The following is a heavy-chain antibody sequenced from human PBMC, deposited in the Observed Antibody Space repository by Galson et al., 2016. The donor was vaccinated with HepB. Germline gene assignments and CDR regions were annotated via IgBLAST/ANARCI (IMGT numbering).Heavy chain of an antibody. Sequence: SVKVSCKASGGSFSSFAINWVRQAPGQGLEWMGGIIPMFGTPNDAQKFRGRVTLTADEDTSTAYMGLSSLRSQDTAVYYCASHTRGQYDSGRYEFNYWGQGTLVTVSS. CDR2: IIPMFGTP. CDR1: GGSFSSFA. D-gene: IGHD3-10*01. CDR3: ASHTRGQYDSGRYEFNY. V-gene: IGHV1-69*13. J-gene: IGHJ4*02.